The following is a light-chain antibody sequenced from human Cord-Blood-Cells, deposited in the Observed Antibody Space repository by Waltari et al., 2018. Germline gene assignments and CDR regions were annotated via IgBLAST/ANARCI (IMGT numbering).Light chain of an antibody. CDR2: EVS. Sequence: QSALTQPASVSGSPGPSITISCTGTSRDVGGYNSVPWYQQHPGKAPKLMIYEVSNRPSGVSNRFSGSKSGNTASLTISGLQAEDEADYYCSSYTSSSTVVFGGGTKLTVL. CDR3: SSYTSSSTVV. CDR1: SRDVGGYNS. V-gene: IGLV2-14*01. J-gene: IGLJ2*01.